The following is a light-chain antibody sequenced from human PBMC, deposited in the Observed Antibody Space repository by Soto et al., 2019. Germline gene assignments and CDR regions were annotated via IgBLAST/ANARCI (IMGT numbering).Light chain of an antibody. CDR3: AAWDESPNVPV. J-gene: IGLJ3*02. CDR2: SDN. CDR1: TSNIGRNT. Sequence: QSVLTQPPSASGTPGQRVTISCSGGTSNIGRNTVNWYQQFPGAAPNLLIHSDNQRPSGVPDRFSGSRSGTSASLAISGLQSEDEADYYCAAWDESPNVPVFGGGTKVTVL. V-gene: IGLV1-44*01.